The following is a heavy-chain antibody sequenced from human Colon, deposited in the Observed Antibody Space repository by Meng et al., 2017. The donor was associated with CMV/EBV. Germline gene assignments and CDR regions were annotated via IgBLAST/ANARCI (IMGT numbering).Heavy chain of an antibody. CDR1: GSTFSSYW. J-gene: IGHJ4*02. CDR3: ARSGGTLDY. Sequence: RLACAVSGSTFSSYWMHWVRQVQGRVLGWVAYVNPDETTTTYAESVKGRFTISRDNAKSTLYLQMNSLRAEDTGVYYCARSGGTLDYWGQGTLVTVSS. V-gene: IGHV3-74*03. D-gene: IGHD2-8*02. CDR2: VNPDETTT.